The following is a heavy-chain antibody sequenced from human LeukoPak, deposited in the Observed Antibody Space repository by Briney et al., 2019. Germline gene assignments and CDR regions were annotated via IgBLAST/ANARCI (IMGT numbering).Heavy chain of an antibody. V-gene: IGHV4-59*01. Sequence: SETLSLTCAASGGSIGGYYWSWIRQPPGKGLEWIGYIHYTGSTNYNPSLKSRLTISVDTSKNQFSLKLNSVTAADTAVYYCASLRYGSGSQGALDYGSDYWGQGTLVTVSS. CDR2: IHYTGST. CDR1: GGSIGGYY. CDR3: ASLRYGSGSQGALDYGSDY. D-gene: IGHD3-10*01. J-gene: IGHJ4*02.